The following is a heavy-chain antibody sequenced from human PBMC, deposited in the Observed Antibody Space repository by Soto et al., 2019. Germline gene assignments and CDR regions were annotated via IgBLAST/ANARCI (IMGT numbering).Heavy chain of an antibody. CDR1: GFTFSTYY. V-gene: IGHV3-74*01. D-gene: IGHD2-15*01. CDR2: INSDGSRT. J-gene: IGHJ4*02. CDR3: ARGCGAASCPYYFDH. Sequence: GGSLRLSCAASGFTFSTYYMHWVRQAPGKGLVWVSRINSDGSRTNYADSVKGRSTTFRDNAKNTLYLQLNSLTAEDTAVYYCARGCGAASCPYYFDHWGQGALVTVSS.